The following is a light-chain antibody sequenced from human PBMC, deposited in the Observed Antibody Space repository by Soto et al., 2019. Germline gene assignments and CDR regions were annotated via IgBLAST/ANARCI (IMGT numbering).Light chain of an antibody. CDR2: DAS. Sequence: ILMTQSPSTLSVSPGERATLSCRASQSVSNNLAWYQQQPGQAPRLLIYDASTRSTGIPARFSGSGSGTEYIITIISLQSEDVAVSYCQQYNNWPPWTFGQGTKVEIK. V-gene: IGKV3-15*01. J-gene: IGKJ1*01. CDR1: QSVSNN. CDR3: QQYNNWPPWT.